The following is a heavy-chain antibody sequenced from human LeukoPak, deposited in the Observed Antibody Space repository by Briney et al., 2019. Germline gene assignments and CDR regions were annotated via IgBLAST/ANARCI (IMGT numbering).Heavy chain of an antibody. V-gene: IGHV4-59*11. Sequence: PSETLSLTCTVSGGSISSHYWSWIRQPPGKGLEWIGYIYYSGSTNYNPSLKSRVTISVDTSKNQFSLKLSSVTAADTAVYYCARGKKGNYGDYFDYWGQGTLVTVSS. CDR3: ARGKKGNYGDYFDY. CDR2: IYYSGST. CDR1: GGSISSHY. J-gene: IGHJ4*02. D-gene: IGHD1-7*01.